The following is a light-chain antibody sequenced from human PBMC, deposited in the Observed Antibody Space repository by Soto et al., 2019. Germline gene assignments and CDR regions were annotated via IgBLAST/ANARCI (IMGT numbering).Light chain of an antibody. CDR2: DVR. V-gene: IGLV2-14*01. CDR3: SSFTTSNTVV. Sequence: QSALAQPASGSGFPGQSITISYTGTSSDVGRYNFVSWFQQHPGKAPKLLIYDVRYWPSGVSDRFSGSKSGNTASLTISGLQTDDEADYYCSSFTTSNTVVFGSGTKVTV. CDR1: SSDVGRYNF. J-gene: IGLJ1*01.